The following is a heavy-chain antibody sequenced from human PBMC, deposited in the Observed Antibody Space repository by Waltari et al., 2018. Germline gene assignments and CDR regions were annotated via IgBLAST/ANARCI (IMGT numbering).Heavy chain of an antibody. J-gene: IGHJ4*02. V-gene: IGHV4-31*03. CDR1: GGSIRRGGLF. Sequence: QVQLQESGPGLVKPSPTLFPTRSVSGGSIRRGGLFWRWIRQHPRRGLEWIGYTYYGGSTSYNPSLKSRVTISVDKSRNQFSLKLSSVTAADTAVYYCARQYSTSHSDYWGPGTLVTVSS. CDR3: ARQYSTSHSDY. D-gene: IGHD6-13*01. CDR2: TYYGGST.